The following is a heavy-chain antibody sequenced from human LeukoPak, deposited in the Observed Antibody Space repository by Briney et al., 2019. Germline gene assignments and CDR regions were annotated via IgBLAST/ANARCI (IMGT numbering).Heavy chain of an antibody. CDR3: ARDSYMVRGVNDY. CDR1: GFTFSSYW. D-gene: IGHD3-10*01. Sequence: GALRLSCAASGFTFSSYWMSWVRQAPGKGLEWVANIKQDGSEKYYVDSVKGRFTISRDNAKNSLYLQMNSLRAEDTAVYYCARDSYMVRGVNDYWGQGTLVTVSS. CDR2: IKQDGSEK. J-gene: IGHJ4*02. V-gene: IGHV3-7*01.